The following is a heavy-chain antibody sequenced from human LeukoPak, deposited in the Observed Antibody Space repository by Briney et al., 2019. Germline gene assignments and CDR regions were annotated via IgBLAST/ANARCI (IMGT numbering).Heavy chain of an antibody. J-gene: IGHJ6*02. CDR1: GGSISGYY. D-gene: IGHD3-22*01. V-gene: IGHV4-59*01. CDR3: TRSDSSGYYNYAMDV. CDR2: IYYTGGT. Sequence: PSEALSLTCTVSGGSISGYYWTWIRQPPGKGLEWIGYIYYTGGTNYNPSLKSRLTMSVDTSKNQFSLKLSSVTAADTAIYYCTRSDSSGYYNYAMDVWGQGTTVTVSS.